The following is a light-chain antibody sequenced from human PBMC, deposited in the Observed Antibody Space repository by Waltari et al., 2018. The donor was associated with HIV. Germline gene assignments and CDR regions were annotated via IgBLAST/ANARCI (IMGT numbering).Light chain of an antibody. CDR3: QQYDSPRYT. J-gene: IGKJ2*01. CDR1: QDINDS. V-gene: IGKV1-33*01. CDR2: DAS. Sequence: DIQMTQSPSSLSASVGDSVTITCQASQDINDSLNWYQHKPGKAPKLLMYDASNLETGVPPRFNGSGSGADFAFTISSLQPEDIATYYCQQYDSPRYTFGQGTKVEIK.